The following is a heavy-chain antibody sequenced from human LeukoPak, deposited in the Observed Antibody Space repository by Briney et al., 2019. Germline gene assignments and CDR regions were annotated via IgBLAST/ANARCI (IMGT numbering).Heavy chain of an antibody. CDR3: ARPVLRFLEGSYGMDV. D-gene: IGHD3-3*01. J-gene: IGHJ6*02. Sequence: GASVKVSCKASGGTFSSYAISWVRQAPGQGLEWMGGIIPTFGTANYAQKFQGRVTITADESTSTAYMELSSLRSEDTAVHYCARPVLRFLEGSYGMDVWGQGTTVTVSS. CDR1: GGTFSSYA. CDR2: IIPTFGTA. V-gene: IGHV1-69*13.